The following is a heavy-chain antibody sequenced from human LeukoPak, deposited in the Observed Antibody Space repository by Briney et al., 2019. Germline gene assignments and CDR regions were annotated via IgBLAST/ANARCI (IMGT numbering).Heavy chain of an antibody. Sequence: PGGSLRLSCTGSGFTFSNYVMSWVRQAPGKRLEWVSGISDSGDDTDYADSVKGRFTISRDNSKNTLFLQMNSLRAEDTAVFYCAKRSGYTTGWFFDFWGQGTLVTVSS. D-gene: IGHD6-19*01. CDR1: GFTFSNYV. J-gene: IGHJ4*02. CDR2: ISDSGDDT. V-gene: IGHV3-23*01. CDR3: AKRSGYTTGWFFDF.